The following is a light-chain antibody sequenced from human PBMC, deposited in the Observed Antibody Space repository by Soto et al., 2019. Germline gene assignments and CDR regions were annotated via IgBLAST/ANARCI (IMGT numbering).Light chain of an antibody. Sequence: QSVLTQPPSASGTPGQRVTISCSGSSSNIGSQTVHWYQQLPGTAPKLLIYTNNQRPSGVPDRFSGSKSGTSASLAISGLQSEDEAAYYCAAWDDSLNGVVFGGGTKVTVL. J-gene: IGLJ2*01. CDR3: AAWDDSLNGVV. V-gene: IGLV1-44*01. CDR2: TNN. CDR1: SSNIGSQT.